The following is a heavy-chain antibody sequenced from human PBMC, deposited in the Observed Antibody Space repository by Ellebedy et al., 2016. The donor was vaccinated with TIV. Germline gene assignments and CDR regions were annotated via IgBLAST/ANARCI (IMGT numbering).Heavy chain of an antibody. Sequence: SVKVSXXASGGTFSSYAISWVRQAPGQGLEWMGGIIPIFGTANYAQKFQGRVTITADESTSTAYMELSSLRSEDTAVYYCATGRPGDYYYYMDVWGKGTTVTVSS. CDR2: IIPIFGTA. CDR1: GGTFSSYA. J-gene: IGHJ6*03. V-gene: IGHV1-69*13. CDR3: ATGRPGDYYYYMDV. D-gene: IGHD7-27*01.